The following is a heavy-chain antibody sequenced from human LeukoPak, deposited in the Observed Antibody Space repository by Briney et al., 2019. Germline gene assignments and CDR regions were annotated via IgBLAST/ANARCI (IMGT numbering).Heavy chain of an antibody. CDR3: ARGIRGVIFWFDP. CDR2: ISSSGSYI. V-gene: IGHV3-21*01. J-gene: IGHJ5*02. CDR1: GFTFSSYS. Sequence: GGSLRLSCAASGFTFSSYSMNWVRQAPGKGLEWVSLISSSGSYIYYTDSVKGRFTISRDNAKESLYLQMNSLRAEDTAVYYCARGIRGVIFWFDPWGQGTLVTVSS. D-gene: IGHD3-10*01.